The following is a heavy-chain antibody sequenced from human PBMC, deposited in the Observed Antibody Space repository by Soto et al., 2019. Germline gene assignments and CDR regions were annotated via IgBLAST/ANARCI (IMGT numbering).Heavy chain of an antibody. CDR2: VGSSGNTK. J-gene: IGHJ3*02. V-gene: IGHV3-48*03. Sequence: EVQLVESGGGLEQPGGSLRLSCAASGFTLSNSEMNWVRQAPGKGLEWVSYVGSSGNTKYYADSVKGRFTISRDNAKNSLYLQMHSLRAEDTAVYYCARGLEYYFKPGVFDIWGQGTMVTVSS. CDR3: ARGLEYYFKPGVFDI. CDR1: GFTLSNSE. D-gene: IGHD1-26*01.